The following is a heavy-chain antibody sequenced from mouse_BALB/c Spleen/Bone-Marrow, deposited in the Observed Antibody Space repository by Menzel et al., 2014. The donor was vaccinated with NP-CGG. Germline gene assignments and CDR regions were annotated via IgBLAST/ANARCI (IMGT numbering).Heavy chain of an antibody. D-gene: IGHD1-1*01. CDR2: INPSTGYT. CDR3: ARSNYYGSKDY. J-gene: IGHJ2*01. Sequence: VQLQLSGAELAKPGASVKMSCKASGYTFXSYWMHWVKQRPGQGLEWIGYINPSTGYTEYSQKFKDKATLTADKSSSTAYMQLSSLTSEDSAVYYCARSNYYGSKDYWGQGTTLTVSS. V-gene: IGHV1-7*01. CDR1: GYTFXSYW.